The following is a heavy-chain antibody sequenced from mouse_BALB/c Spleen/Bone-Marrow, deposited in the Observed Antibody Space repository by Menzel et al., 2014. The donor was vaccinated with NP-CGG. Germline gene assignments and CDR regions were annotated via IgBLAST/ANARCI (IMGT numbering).Heavy chain of an antibody. CDR2: IDPANGNT. Sequence: EVQLQQSGAELVKPGASVKLSCTASGFNIKDTYMHWVKQRPEQDLGWIGRIDPANGNTKYDPKFQGKATITADTSSNTAYLQLSSLTSEDTAVYYCARPIFLWGQGTSVTVSS. CDR1: GFNIKDTY. J-gene: IGHJ4*01. V-gene: IGHV14-3*02. CDR3: ARPIFL.